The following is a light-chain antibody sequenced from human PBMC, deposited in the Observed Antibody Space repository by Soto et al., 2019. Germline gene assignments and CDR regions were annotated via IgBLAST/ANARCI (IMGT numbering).Light chain of an antibody. CDR2: GAS. CDR3: QQYKSWPPLT. J-gene: IGKJ5*01. V-gene: IGKV3-15*01. CDR1: QSVGNN. Sequence: EIVMTQSPATLSVSPGERVTLSCRASQSVGNNLAWYQQKPGQAPRLLMYGASTRATGFPARFSGSGSGTEFTLTISSLQSEDFAVYYCQQYKSWPPLTFGQGTRLEIK.